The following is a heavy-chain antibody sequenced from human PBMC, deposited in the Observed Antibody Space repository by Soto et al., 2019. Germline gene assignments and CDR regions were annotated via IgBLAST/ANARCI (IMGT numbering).Heavy chain of an antibody. CDR2: VTADGGT. Sequence: EVQVLESGGGLVQPGGSLRLSCEGSGFTVSSHAMTWIRQAPGKGPEWVSTVTADGGTYYADSVKGRFAMSRDTSENTLYLPMNSLGAEDTVAYYCAPHVSCSGGSCQYDAFAIRGQGTMVTVSS. CDR3: APHVSCSGGSCQYDAFAI. J-gene: IGHJ3*02. CDR1: GFTVSSHA. V-gene: IGHV3-23*01. D-gene: IGHD2-15*01.